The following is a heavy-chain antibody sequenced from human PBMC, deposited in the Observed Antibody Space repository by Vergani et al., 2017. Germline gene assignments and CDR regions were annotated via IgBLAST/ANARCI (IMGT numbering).Heavy chain of an antibody. V-gene: IGHV1-69*01. CDR1: GGTFSSYA. CDR2: IIPIFGTA. D-gene: IGHD2-15*01. J-gene: IGHJ5*02. CDR3: ARVGGVVVVAATHGWFDP. Sequence: QVQLVQSGAEVKKPGSSVKVSYKASGGTFSSYAISWVRQAPGQGLEWMGGIIPIFGTANYAQKFQGRVTITADESTSTADMELSSLRAEDTAVYYCARVGGVVVVAATHGWFDPWGQGTLVTVSS.